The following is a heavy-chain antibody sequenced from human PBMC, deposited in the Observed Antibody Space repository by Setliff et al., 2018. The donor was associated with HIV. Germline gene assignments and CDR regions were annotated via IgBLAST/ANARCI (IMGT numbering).Heavy chain of an antibody. CDR2: IKSKSDGGTT. V-gene: IGHV3-15*05. J-gene: IGHJ2*01. D-gene: IGHD3-9*01. CDR1: GFTISNVW. Sequence: PGGSLRLSCAASGFTISNVWMTWVRQAPRKGLEWLARIKSKSDGGTTSYAAPVKDRFTISRDDSRNTLYLQMNSMKSDDTATYYCVGHYYDPLTGYYVWFFDVWGRGTLVTVSS. CDR3: VGHYYDPLTGYYVWFFDV.